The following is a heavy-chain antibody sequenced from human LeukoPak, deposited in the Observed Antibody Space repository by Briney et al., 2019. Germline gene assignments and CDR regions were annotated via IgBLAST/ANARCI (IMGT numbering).Heavy chain of an antibody. CDR3: AKDHRHSYGSWLHYYYYGMDV. CDR1: GFTFSSYG. J-gene: IGHJ6*02. V-gene: IGHV3-30*18. D-gene: IGHD5-18*01. Sequence: GGSLRLSCAASGFTFSSYGMHWVCQAQGKGLEWVAVISYDGSNKYYADSVKGRFTISRDNSKNTLYLQMNSLRAEDTAVYYCAKDHRHSYGSWLHYYYYGMDVWGQGTMVTVSS. CDR2: ISYDGSNK.